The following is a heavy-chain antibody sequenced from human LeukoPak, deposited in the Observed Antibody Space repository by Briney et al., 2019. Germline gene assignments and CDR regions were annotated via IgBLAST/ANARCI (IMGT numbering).Heavy chain of an antibody. D-gene: IGHD3-22*01. CDR2: IYYSGST. J-gene: IGHJ4*02. V-gene: IGHV4-59*01. CDR3: ARAYDSSGYNDY. CDR1: GGSISSYY. Sequence: SETLSLTCTVSGGSISSYYWSWIRQPPGKGLEWIGCIYYSGSTNYNPSLKSRVTISVDTSKNQFSLKLSSVTAADTAVYYCARAYDSSGYNDYWGQGTLVTVSS.